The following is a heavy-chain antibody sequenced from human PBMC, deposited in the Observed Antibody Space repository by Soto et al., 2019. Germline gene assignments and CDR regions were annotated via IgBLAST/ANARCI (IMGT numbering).Heavy chain of an antibody. CDR2: IDHSGNT. CDR1: ADSFSNYY. J-gene: IGHJ4*02. Sequence: QVQLQQWVAGLLKPSETLSLTCGVNADSFSNYYWIWIRQPPGKGLEWIGEIDHSGNTNYSPSLKSRVTMSVDTSKTQFSLRLPSVTAADPAVYYCVGGRGRLVGFDYWGQGTLVTVSS. V-gene: IGHV4-34*01. CDR3: VGGRGRLVGFDY. D-gene: IGHD1-26*01.